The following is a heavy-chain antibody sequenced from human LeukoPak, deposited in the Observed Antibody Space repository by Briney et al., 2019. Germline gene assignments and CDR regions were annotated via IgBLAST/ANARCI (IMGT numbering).Heavy chain of an antibody. CDR3: ATSEGY. CDR1: GFTLNTHW. Sequence: PGGSLRLSCAASGFTLNTHWMGWVRQAPGQGLEWMANIKQDGRDTYYVDSLKGRFTISRDNAKNSLNPQMNSLRAEDTAMYYCATSEGYWGQGTLVTVSS. V-gene: IGHV3-7*03. J-gene: IGHJ4*02. CDR2: IKQDGRDT.